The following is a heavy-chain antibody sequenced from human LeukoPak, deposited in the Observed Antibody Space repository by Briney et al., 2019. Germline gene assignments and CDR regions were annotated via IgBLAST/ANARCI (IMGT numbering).Heavy chain of an antibody. CDR3: ASSRGDNFSDNWFDP. CDR2: TYYRSKWYN. J-gene: IGHJ5*02. V-gene: IGHV6-1*01. D-gene: IGHD3-10*01. CDR1: GDSVSSNSVT. Sequence: SQTLSLTCAISGDSVSSNSVTWNWIRQSPSRGLEWLGRTYYRSKWYNDYAVSVKSRITINPDTSKNQFSLQLNSVTPEDTAVYYCASSRGDNFSDNWFDPWGQGTLVTVSS.